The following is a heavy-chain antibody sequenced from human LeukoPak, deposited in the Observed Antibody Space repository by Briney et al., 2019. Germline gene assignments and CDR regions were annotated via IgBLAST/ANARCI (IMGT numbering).Heavy chain of an antibody. J-gene: IGHJ6*02. CDR3: AKLTHLDTHSYYYGMDV. CDR1: GGTFTSYT. D-gene: IGHD4-23*01. CDR2: IIPIFGTA. Sequence: GASVKLSCKASGGTFTSYTISWVRQAPGQGLEWMGGIIPIFGTANYAQSFQGRVTITADESTSTAYMELSSLRSEDTAVYYCAKLTHLDTHSYYYGMDVWGQGTTVTVSS. V-gene: IGHV1-69*01.